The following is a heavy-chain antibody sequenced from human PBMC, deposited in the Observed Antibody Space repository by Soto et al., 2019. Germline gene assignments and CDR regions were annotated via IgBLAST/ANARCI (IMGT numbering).Heavy chain of an antibody. Sequence: EVQLLESGGGLIQPGGSLRLSCAASGFTFTTYAMRWVRQAPGKGLEWVSAISASGDITYYADSVKGRFTISRDSSKNTLYLQKNGLIAEDTAIYCCAKDSNLIPWGSNHWGQGTLVTVSS. CDR3: AKDSNLIPWGSNH. CDR2: ISASGDIT. CDR1: GFTFTTYA. J-gene: IGHJ5*02. D-gene: IGHD7-27*01. V-gene: IGHV3-23*01.